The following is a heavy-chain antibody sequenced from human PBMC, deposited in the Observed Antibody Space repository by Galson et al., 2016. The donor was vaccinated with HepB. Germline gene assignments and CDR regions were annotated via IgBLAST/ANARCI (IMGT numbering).Heavy chain of an antibody. CDR3: ATDITGWFRVGMDV. Sequence: ILSLTCTVSGGAISTGNYHWNWFRQPAGKGLEWIGRIYVSGATTYSPSLKSRVTMSADTSRNQFSLKVRSLTAADTAVYYCATDITGWFRVGMDVWGQGTTVTVSS. J-gene: IGHJ6*02. CDR1: GGAISTGNYH. D-gene: IGHD6-19*01. CDR2: IYVSGAT. V-gene: IGHV4-61*02.